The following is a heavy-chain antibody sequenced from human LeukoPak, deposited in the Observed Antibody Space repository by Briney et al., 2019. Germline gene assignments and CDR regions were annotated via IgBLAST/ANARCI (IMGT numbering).Heavy chain of an antibody. D-gene: IGHD6-13*01. CDR1: GFTFSTYA. CDR2: ISGSGGST. V-gene: IGHV3-23*01. J-gene: IGHJ4*02. Sequence: GGSLRLSCAASGFTFSTYAMSWVRQAPGKGLEWVSAISGSGGSTYYADSVKGRFTISRDNFKNTLYLQMNSLRAEDTSIYFCAKALEQETVIALDYWGQGTLVTVSS. CDR3: AKALEQETVIALDY.